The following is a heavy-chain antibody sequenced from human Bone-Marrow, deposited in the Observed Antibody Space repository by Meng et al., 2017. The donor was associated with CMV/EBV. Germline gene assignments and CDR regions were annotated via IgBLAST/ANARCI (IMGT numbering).Heavy chain of an antibody. V-gene: IGHV1-46*01. CDR2: INPSGGST. J-gene: IGHJ6*02. CDR1: GYTFTSYY. Sequence: ASVKVSCKAFGYTFTSYYMHWVRQAPGQGLEWMGIINPSGGSTSYAQKFQGRVTMTRDTSTSTVYMELSSLRSEDTAVYYCARGRYGGAYYYYGMDVWGQGTTVTVSS. CDR3: ARGRYGGAYYYYGMDV. D-gene: IGHD4-23*01.